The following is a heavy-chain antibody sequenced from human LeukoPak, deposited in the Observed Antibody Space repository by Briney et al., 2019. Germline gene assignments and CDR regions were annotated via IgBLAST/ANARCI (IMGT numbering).Heavy chain of an antibody. V-gene: IGHV4-39*01. CDR3: ARRNHGSGSYFSFPLDY. Sequence: KPSETLSLTCTVAGGSISSSSYYWGWIRQPPGKGLEWIGSIYYSGSTYYNPSLKSRVTISVDTSKNQFSLKLSSVTAADTAVYYCARRNHGSGSYFSFPLDYWGQGTLVTVSS. CDR2: IYYSGST. J-gene: IGHJ4*02. D-gene: IGHD3-10*01. CDR1: GGSISSSSYY.